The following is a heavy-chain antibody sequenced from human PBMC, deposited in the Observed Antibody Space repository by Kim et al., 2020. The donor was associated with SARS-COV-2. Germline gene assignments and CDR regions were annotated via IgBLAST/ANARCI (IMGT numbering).Heavy chain of an antibody. CDR1: GFSLGDYG. CDR2: MSYDGNKK. V-gene: IGHV3-30*18. CDR3: AKGDDRTTLNYFDF. Sequence: GGSLRLSCAASGFSLGDYGIHWVRQAPGKGLEWVAVMSYDGNKKYYGDSVRGRSTLSRDTSNNTVHLEMNNLRPEDTALYYCAKGDDRTTLNYFDFWGQGTLVTVSS. J-gene: IGHJ4*02. D-gene: IGHD3-16*01.